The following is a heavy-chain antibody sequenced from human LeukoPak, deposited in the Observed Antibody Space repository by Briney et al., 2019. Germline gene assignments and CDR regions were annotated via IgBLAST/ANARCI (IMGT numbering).Heavy chain of an antibody. CDR2: IIPIFGTA. CDR3: ARATVVTLEPYWYFDL. Sequence: SVKVSCKASGGTFSSYAISWVRQAPGQGLEWMGGIIPIFGTANYAQKFQGRVTITADESTSTAYMELSSLRSVDTAVYYCARATVVTLEPYWYFDLWGRGTLVTVSS. D-gene: IGHD4-23*01. J-gene: IGHJ2*01. V-gene: IGHV1-69*13. CDR1: GGTFSSYA.